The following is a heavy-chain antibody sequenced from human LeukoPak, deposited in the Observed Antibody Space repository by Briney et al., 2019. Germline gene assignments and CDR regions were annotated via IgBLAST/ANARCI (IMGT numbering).Heavy chain of an antibody. Sequence: PGGSLRLSCAASGFTFSSYGMHWVRQAPGKGLEWVAVIWYDGSNKYYADSVKGRFTISRDNSKNTLYLQMNSLRAEDTAVYYCARDSLAAAGTNWYFDLWGRGTLVTVSS. CDR2: IWYDGSNK. V-gene: IGHV3-33*01. J-gene: IGHJ2*01. CDR3: ARDSLAAAGTNWYFDL. D-gene: IGHD6-13*01. CDR1: GFTFSSYG.